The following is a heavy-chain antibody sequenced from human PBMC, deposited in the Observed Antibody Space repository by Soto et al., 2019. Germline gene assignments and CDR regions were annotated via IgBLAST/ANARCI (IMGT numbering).Heavy chain of an antibody. CDR2: INLSGST. V-gene: IGHV4-34*01. CDR1: GGSFSGYY. CDR3: ARVKFSVRAPDY. D-gene: IGHD3-10*02. Sequence: PSETLSLTCAVYGGSFSGYYWSWIRQPPGKGLEWIGEINLSGSTNYNPSLKSRVTISVDTSKNQFSLKLSSVTAADTAVYYCARVKFSVRAPDYWGQGTLVTVSS. J-gene: IGHJ4*02.